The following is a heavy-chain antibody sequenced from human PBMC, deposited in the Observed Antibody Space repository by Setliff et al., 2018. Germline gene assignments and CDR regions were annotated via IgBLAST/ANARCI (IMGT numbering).Heavy chain of an antibody. CDR1: GGSISSGSYY. Sequence: SETLSLTCTVSGGSISSGSYYWSWLRQPAGKGLEWIGRIYTSGSTNYNPSLKSRVTISVDTSKNQFSLKLSSVTAADTAVYYCARGAGWCCDSSGYYYDYWGQGTLVT. D-gene: IGHD3-22*01. V-gene: IGHV4-61*02. CDR2: IYTSGST. CDR3: ARGAGWCCDSSGYYYDY. J-gene: IGHJ4*02.